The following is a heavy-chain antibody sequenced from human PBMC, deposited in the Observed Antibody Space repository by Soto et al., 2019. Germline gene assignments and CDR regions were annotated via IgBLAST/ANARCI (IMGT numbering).Heavy chain of an antibody. CDR1: GYSISSSNW. J-gene: IGHJ3*02. CDR2: IYYSGST. Sequence: SETLSLTSAVSGYSISSSNWWGWIRQPPGKGLEWIGYIYYSGSTYYNPSLKSRVTMSVDTSKNQFSLKLSSVTAVDPAVYYCTRGYSYGRDAFDIWGQGTMVTVSS. V-gene: IGHV4-28*03. D-gene: IGHD5-18*01. CDR3: TRGYSYGRDAFDI.